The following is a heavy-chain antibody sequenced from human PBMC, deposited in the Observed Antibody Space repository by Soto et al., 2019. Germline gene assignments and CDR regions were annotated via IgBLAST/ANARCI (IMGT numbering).Heavy chain of an antibody. CDR1: GASISTNNW. CDR3: ARAKLCNTISCPHSFDI. CDR2: VYHSGTT. D-gene: IGHD3-10*01. Sequence: SETLSLTCDVSGASISTNNWWSWVRQSPGQGLEWIAEVYHSGTTNSNPSLKSRVTISVDTSKNQFSLMLASVTAADTAVYYCARAKLCNTISCPHSFDIWGQGTLVTVPQ. V-gene: IGHV4-4*02. J-gene: IGHJ4*02.